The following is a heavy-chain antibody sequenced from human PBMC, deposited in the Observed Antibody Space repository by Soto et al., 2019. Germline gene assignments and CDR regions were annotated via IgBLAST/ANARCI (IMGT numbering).Heavy chain of an antibody. CDR3: ARTAAAGKYYYGVDV. J-gene: IGHJ6*02. V-gene: IGHV1-69*13. D-gene: IGHD6-13*01. Sequence: SVKVSCKASGGTFSSYAISWVRQAPGQGLEWMGGIIPIFGTANYAQKFQGRVTITADESTSTAYLQWSSLKASDTAIYYCARTAAAGKYYYGVDVWGQGTTVTVSS. CDR1: GGTFSSYA. CDR2: IIPIFGTA.